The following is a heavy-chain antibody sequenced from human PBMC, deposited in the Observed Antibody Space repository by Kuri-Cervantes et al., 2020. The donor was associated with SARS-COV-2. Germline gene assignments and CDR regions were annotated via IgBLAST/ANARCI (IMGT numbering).Heavy chain of an antibody. Sequence: GESLKISCAAFGFTFSSYATHWVRQAPGKGLEWVAVISYDGSNKYYADSVKGRFTISRDNSKNTLYLQMNSLRAEDTAVYYCATIAIVVVFNNWFDPWGQGTLVTVSS. J-gene: IGHJ5*02. V-gene: IGHV3-30-3*01. CDR1: GFTFSSYA. D-gene: IGHD2-2*01. CDR3: ATIAIVVVFNNWFDP. CDR2: ISYDGSNK.